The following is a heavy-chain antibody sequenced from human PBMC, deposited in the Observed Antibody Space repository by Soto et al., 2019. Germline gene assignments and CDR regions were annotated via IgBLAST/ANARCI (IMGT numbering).Heavy chain of an antibody. CDR1: GGSFSGYS. D-gene: IGHD2-21*02. CDR3: ARIAVVTTRFWYYYYGMDV. J-gene: IGHJ6*02. Sequence: SETLSLSCAVYGGSFSGYSWSWIRQPPGKGLEWIGEINHSGSTNYNPSLKSRVTISVDTSKNQFSLKLSSVTAADTAVYYCARIAVVTTRFWYYYYGMDVWGQGTTVT. V-gene: IGHV4-34*01. CDR2: INHSGST.